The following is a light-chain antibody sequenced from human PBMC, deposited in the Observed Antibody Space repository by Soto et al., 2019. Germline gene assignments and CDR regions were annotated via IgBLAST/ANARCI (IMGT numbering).Light chain of an antibody. J-gene: IGKJ1*01. CDR1: QSVGSN. V-gene: IGKV3-15*01. CDR2: GAS. CDR3: QQYNNWPRK. Sequence: ERVMTQSPATLSVSPGERATLSCRASQSVGSNLAWYQQKPGQAPRLLIYGASTRATDIPARFSGSGSGTEFALTINSLQSEDFVVYYCQQYNNWPRKFGQGTKVDIK.